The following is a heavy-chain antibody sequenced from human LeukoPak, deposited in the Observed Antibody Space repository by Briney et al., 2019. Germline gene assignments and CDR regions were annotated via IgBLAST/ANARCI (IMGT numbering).Heavy chain of an antibody. D-gene: IGHD3-10*01. CDR1: GFSVSMKY. CDR2: IFSGGTT. Sequence: GESLRLSCAASGFSVSMKYMTWVRQAPGKGLEWVSAIFSGGTTYYADSVKGRFTVSRDNSKNMMYLQMNSLRAEDAAVYYCARFSGPGMQHYYYYMDVWGTGTTVTVSS. J-gene: IGHJ6*03. CDR3: ARFSGPGMQHYYYYMDV. V-gene: IGHV3-53*01.